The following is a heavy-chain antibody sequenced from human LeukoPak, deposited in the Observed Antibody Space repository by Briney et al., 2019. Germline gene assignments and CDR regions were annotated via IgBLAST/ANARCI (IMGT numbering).Heavy chain of an antibody. J-gene: IGHJ4*02. CDR3: AREGNGLLSKDLDY. V-gene: IGHV1-2*02. CDR1: GYTFTHYY. Sequence: ASVKVSCKGSGYTFTHYYLHWVRQAPGPGLQWVGYINPRLGGPSSPPHFRGRVTKTTEASSSTVYMESSTVTAYDTAIYYCAREGNGLLSKDLDYWGQGTLVTVSS. CDR2: INPRLGGP. D-gene: IGHD2-15*01.